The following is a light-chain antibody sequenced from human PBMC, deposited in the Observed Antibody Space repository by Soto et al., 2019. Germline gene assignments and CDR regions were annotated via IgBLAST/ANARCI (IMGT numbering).Light chain of an antibody. CDR3: TAWDDSLSGHYV. Sequence: QSVLTQPPSASGTPGQRVTIPCSGSSSNIGSNDVSWYQQVPGTAPKLLIYSNNQRPSGVPDRFSGSKSGTSASLAISGLRSEDEADYYCTAWDDSLSGHYVFGTGTKVTVL. J-gene: IGLJ1*01. CDR1: SSNIGSND. CDR2: SNN. V-gene: IGLV1-47*02.